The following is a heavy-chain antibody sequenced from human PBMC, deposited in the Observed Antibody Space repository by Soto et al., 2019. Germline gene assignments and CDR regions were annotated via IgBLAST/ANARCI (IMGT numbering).Heavy chain of an antibody. CDR2: ISAYNGNT. Sequence: QVQLVQSGAEVKKPGASVKVSCKASGYTFTSYGISWVRQAPGQGLEWMGWISAYNGNTNYAQKFQGRVTMTRDTSISTAYMELSRLRSDDTAVYYCARDPGGSSGWYVDFQHWGQGTLVTVSS. CDR1: GYTFTSYG. V-gene: IGHV1-18*01. CDR3: ARDPGGSSGWYVDFQH. D-gene: IGHD6-19*01. J-gene: IGHJ1*01.